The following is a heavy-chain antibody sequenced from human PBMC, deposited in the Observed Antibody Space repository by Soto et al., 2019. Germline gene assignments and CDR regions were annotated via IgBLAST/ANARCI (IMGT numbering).Heavy chain of an antibody. CDR2: IDYSGTA. D-gene: IGHD4-4*01. V-gene: IGHV4-39*01. Sequence: SETLSLTCTVSYGSISVSNVFWGWVRQPPGKGLEWIGNIDYSGTAYFNPSLGTRVTFPVDTSKNQFSLTLYSVTAADTAVYYCARTTGRPLDFWGQGSLVTVSS. CDR1: YGSISVSNVF. J-gene: IGHJ4*02. CDR3: ARTTGRPLDF.